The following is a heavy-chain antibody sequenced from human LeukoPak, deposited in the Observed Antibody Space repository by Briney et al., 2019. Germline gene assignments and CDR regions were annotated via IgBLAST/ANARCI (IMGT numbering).Heavy chain of an antibody. D-gene: IGHD3-22*01. Sequence: GGSLRLSCAASGFTFSTYSMNWVRQAPGKGLEWVSAISGSGGSTYYADSVKGRFTISRDNSKNTLYLQMNSLRAEDTAVYYCVRGYYAGRGHHFEYWGQGTLVTVSS. CDR2: ISGSGGST. CDR1: GFTFSTYS. V-gene: IGHV3-23*01. CDR3: VRGYYAGRGHHFEY. J-gene: IGHJ4*02.